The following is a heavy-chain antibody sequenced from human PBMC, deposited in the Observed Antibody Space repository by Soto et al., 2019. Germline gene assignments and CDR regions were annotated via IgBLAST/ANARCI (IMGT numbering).Heavy chain of an antibody. J-gene: IGHJ5*02. CDR1: GGSISSSSYY. CDR2: IYYSGHT. Sequence: SETLSLTCNVSGGSISSSSYYWGWIRQPPGKGLEWIASIYYSGHTYYNPSLKSRVTISVDTSKNQFSLKLSSVTAADTAVYYCSMRLLFGSSANWFDPWGQGTLVTVSS. CDR3: SMRLLFGSSANWFDP. V-gene: IGHV4-39*01. D-gene: IGHD3-10*02.